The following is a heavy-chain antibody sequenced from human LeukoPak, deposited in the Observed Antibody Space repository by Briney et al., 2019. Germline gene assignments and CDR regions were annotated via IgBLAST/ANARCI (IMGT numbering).Heavy chain of an antibody. Sequence: SETLSLTCTVSGGSISSSSYYWGWIRQPPGKGLEWIGSIYYSGSTYYNPSLKSRVTISVDTSKNQFSLKLSSVTAADTAVYYCARGRYCSSTSCHGGSFDYWGQGTLVTVSS. CDR2: IYYSGST. V-gene: IGHV4-39*01. CDR1: GGSISSSSYY. J-gene: IGHJ4*02. CDR3: ARGRYCSSTSCHGGSFDY. D-gene: IGHD2-2*01.